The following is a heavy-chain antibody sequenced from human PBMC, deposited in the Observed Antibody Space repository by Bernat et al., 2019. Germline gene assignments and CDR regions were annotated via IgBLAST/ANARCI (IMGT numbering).Heavy chain of an antibody. CDR1: GFTFSDYS. D-gene: IGHD6-25*01. Sequence: VQLVESGGGVVQPGRSLRLSCVASGFTFSDYSLHWVRQAPGKGLEWVAVVSYDGRNKYYADSVQARFIISRDDSENTLYLQMDSLKSEDTAVYYCVRDGAALYYYPGMDVWGRGTTVTVSS. J-gene: IGHJ6*02. CDR3: VRDGAALYYYPGMDV. V-gene: IGHV3-30*04. CDR2: VSYDGRNK.